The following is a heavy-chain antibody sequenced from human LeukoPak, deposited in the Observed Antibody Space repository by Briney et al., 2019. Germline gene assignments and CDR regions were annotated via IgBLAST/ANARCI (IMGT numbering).Heavy chain of an antibody. J-gene: IGHJ4*02. V-gene: IGHV4-59*12. D-gene: IGHD3-10*01. CDR3: ARGRKGGSAL. Sequence: PETLSLTCTVSGGSISSYYWSWIRQPPGKGLEWIGYIYYSGSTNYNPSLKSRVTISVDTSKNQFSLKLSSVTAADTAFYYCARGRKGGSALWGQGTLVTVSS. CDR2: IYYSGST. CDR1: GGSISSYY.